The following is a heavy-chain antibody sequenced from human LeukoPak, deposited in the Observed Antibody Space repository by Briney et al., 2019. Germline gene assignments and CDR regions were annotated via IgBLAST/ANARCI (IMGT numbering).Heavy chain of an antibody. D-gene: IGHD2-2*01. CDR1: GFTFSSCA. Sequence: GGSLRLSCAASGFTFSSCAMHWVRQAPGKGLEWVAVIPYDGGNKYYADSVKGRFTISRDNSKNTLYLQMNSLRAEDTAVYYCAREYCSSTSCYYPNYYYYGMDVWGQGTTVTVSS. V-gene: IGHV3-30-3*01. CDR2: IPYDGGNK. CDR3: AREYCSSTSCYYPNYYYYGMDV. J-gene: IGHJ6*02.